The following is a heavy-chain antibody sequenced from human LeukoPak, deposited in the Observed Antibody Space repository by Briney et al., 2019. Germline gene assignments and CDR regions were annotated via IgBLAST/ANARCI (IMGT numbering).Heavy chain of an antibody. V-gene: IGHV4-31*03. Sequence: SETLSLTCTVSGGSISSGGYYWSWIRQHPGKGLEWIGYIYYSGSTYYNPSLKSRVTISVDTSKNQFSLKLSSVTAADTAVYYCARGPRKYVKANIGAFDIWGQGTMVTVSS. J-gene: IGHJ3*02. D-gene: IGHD1/OR15-1a*01. CDR1: GGSISSGGYY. CDR3: ARGPRKYVKANIGAFDI. CDR2: IYYSGST.